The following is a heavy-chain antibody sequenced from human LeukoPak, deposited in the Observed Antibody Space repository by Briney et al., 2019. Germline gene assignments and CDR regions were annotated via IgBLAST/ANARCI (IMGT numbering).Heavy chain of an antibody. J-gene: IGHJ4*02. CDR2: VYYSGST. Sequence: SETLSLTCTVSGGSISSSSYYWGWIRQPPGKGLEWIGGVYYSGSTYYNPSLKSRVSISLDTSKNQFSLKLSSVTAADTAVYYCARGKGNYDILTGIFDYWGQGTLVTVSS. D-gene: IGHD3-9*01. CDR1: GGSISSSSYY. CDR3: ARGKGNYDILTGIFDY. V-gene: IGHV4-39*07.